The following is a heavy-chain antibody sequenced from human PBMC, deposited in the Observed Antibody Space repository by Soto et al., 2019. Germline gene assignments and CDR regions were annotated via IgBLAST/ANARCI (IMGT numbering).Heavy chain of an antibody. J-gene: IGHJ6*02. CDR1: GFTFSNNG. Sequence: QVQLVESGGGVVQPGRSLRLYCAASGFTFSNNGMHWVRKAPGKGLEWVAVISYYGSNKYYADSVKGRFTISRDNSKNTLFLQMNSLRVEDTAVFYCAKGRYYDLYGMDVWGQGTTVTVSS. V-gene: IGHV3-30*18. CDR2: ISYYGSNK. D-gene: IGHD3-22*01. CDR3: AKGRYYDLYGMDV.